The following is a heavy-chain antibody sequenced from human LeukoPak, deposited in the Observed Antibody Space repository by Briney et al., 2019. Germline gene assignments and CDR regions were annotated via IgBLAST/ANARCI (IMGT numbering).Heavy chain of an antibody. J-gene: IGHJ5*01. Sequence: GGSLSLSCAASRFTFSNYWMTWVRQAPGKGLEWVANIKQDGSEKYYLDSVKGRFTISRDNAKNSLYLQMDSLRVEDTAVYYCARGARYYFSWGPGPLVTVSS. CDR2: IKQDGSEK. V-gene: IGHV3-7*05. D-gene: IGHD1-26*01. CDR1: RFTFSNYW. CDR3: ARGARYYFS.